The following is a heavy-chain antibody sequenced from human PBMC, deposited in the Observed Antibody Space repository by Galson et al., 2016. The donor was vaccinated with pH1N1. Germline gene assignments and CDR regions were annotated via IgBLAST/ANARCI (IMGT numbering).Heavy chain of an antibody. J-gene: IGHJ4*02. CDR3: TRDQGRHREF. V-gene: IGHV1-18*01. D-gene: IGHD3-10*01. CDR2: ISPYNGNA. Sequence: SVKVSCKAAGYSFTNYGIHWVRQAPGQGLEWMGWISPYNGNANYAENFQGRVTMTTDTSTNTVYMEMRSLTSYDTSVFYCTRDQGRHREFWGQGTLVTVSS. CDR1: GYSFTNYG.